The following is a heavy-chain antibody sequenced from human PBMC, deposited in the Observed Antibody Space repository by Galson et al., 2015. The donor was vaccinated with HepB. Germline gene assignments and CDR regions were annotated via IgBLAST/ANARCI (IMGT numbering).Heavy chain of an antibody. CDR1: GGPISSYY. J-gene: IGHJ3*02. Sequence: QVQLQESGPGLVKPSETLSLTCTVPGGPISSYYWSWIRQPPGKGLEWIGYIYYSGSTNYNPSLKSRVTISVDTSKNQFSLKLSSVTAADTAVYYCARGSYDYVWGSYRDAFDIWGQGTMVTVSS. D-gene: IGHD3-16*02. CDR3: ARGSYDYVWGSYRDAFDI. CDR2: IYYSGST. V-gene: IGHV4-59*13.